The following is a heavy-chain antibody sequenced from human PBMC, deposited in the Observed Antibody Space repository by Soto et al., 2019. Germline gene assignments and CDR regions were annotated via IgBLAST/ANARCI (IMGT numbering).Heavy chain of an antibody. CDR2: ISGRGTTT. V-gene: IGHV3-48*02. CDR1: GFSFGSYS. J-gene: IGHJ2*01. CDR3: ARRLGSLSTANLDL. Sequence: GGSLRLSCEASGFSFGSYSMNWVRQAPGKGLEWVSFISGRGTTTYYADSVRGRFTVSRDNAKNSLSLEVNSLRDEDTAVYYCARRLGSLSTANLDLWGRGTLVTGSS. D-gene: IGHD1-1*01.